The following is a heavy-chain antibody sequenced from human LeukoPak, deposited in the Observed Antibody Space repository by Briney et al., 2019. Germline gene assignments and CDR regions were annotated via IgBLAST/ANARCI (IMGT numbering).Heavy chain of an antibody. Sequence: PGGSLRLSCAASGFTFRTVWMSWVRQAPGKGLECVGHTKSNTHGGTTDYAAPVKGRFTISRDDSKNTVYLQMNSLETEDTAVYYCTTDSYCGGDCYSELDHWGQGTLVTVSS. V-gene: IGHV3-15*01. CDR1: GFTFRTVW. D-gene: IGHD2-21*02. J-gene: IGHJ5*02. CDR2: TKSNTHGGTT. CDR3: TTDSYCGGDCYSELDH.